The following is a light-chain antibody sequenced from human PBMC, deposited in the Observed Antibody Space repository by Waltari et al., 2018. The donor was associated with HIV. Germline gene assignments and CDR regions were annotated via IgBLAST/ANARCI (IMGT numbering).Light chain of an antibody. J-gene: IGLJ2*01. V-gene: IGLV2-11*02. Sequence: QSALTQPRSVSGSPGQSVTLSCTGTSSDFGGYNHVSWYQQHPGKAPKLMIYDVTKRPSGVPDRFSGSKSGNTASLTISGLQAEDEADYYCCSYAGSYTFVFGGGTKVTVL. CDR1: SSDFGGYNH. CDR2: DVT. CDR3: CSYAGSYTFV.